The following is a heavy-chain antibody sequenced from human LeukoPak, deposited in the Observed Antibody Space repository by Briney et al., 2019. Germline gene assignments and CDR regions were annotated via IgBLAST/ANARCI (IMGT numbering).Heavy chain of an antibody. CDR1: GGSVSSGSYY. V-gene: IGHV4-61*01. Sequence: KASETLPLTCTVSGGSVSSGSYYWSWIRQPPGKGLEWIGYIYYSGSTNYNPSLKSRVTISVDTSKNQFSLKLSPVTAADTAVYYCARGALPWFGELLSDGWFDPWGQGTLVTVSS. CDR3: ARGALPWFGELLSDGWFDP. D-gene: IGHD3-10*01. CDR2: IYYSGST. J-gene: IGHJ5*02.